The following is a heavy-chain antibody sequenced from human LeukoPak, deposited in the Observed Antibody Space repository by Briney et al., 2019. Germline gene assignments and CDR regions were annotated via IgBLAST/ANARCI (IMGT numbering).Heavy chain of an antibody. CDR2: TKHKAHSYTT. V-gene: IGHV3-72*01. Sequence: GGSLRLSCAASGFSFSDHYMDWVRQAPGKGLEWVGRTKHKAHSYTTDYAASAKDRFTISRDDSKNSLFLQMNSLKPEDTAMYYCARDTRDGIDYWGQGTLVSVPS. CDR3: ARDTRDGIDY. CDR1: GFSFSDHY. J-gene: IGHJ4*02. D-gene: IGHD5-24*01.